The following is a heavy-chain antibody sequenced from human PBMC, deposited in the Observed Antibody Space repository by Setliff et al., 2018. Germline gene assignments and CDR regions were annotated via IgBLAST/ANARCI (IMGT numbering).Heavy chain of an antibody. CDR3: ARDRQYCSSPTCYSSYFYYYGMDV. CDR1: GQSFSDYY. Sequence: SETLSLTCAIYGQSFSDYYWSWIRQPPGKGLEWIGEINHSGSTNYNPSLKSRVTISLDTSRNQFSLKLSSVTAADTAVYYCARDRQYCSSPTCYSSYFYYYGMDVWGQGTTVTVSS. D-gene: IGHD2-2*02. V-gene: IGHV4-34*01. J-gene: IGHJ6*02. CDR2: INHSGST.